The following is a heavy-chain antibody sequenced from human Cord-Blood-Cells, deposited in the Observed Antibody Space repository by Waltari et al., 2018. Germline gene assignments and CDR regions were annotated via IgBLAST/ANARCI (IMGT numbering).Heavy chain of an antibody. Sequence: QVQLQQWGAGLLKPSETLSLTCAVYGGSFSGYYWSWIRQPPGKGLEWIGEINHSGSTNYNPSLKSRVTISVDTSKNQFSLKLSSVNAADTAVYYCARAVDYGSGSYFDYWGQGTLVTVSS. CDR1: GGSFSGYY. CDR2: INHSGST. J-gene: IGHJ4*02. V-gene: IGHV4-34*01. D-gene: IGHD3-10*01. CDR3: ARAVDYGSGSYFDY.